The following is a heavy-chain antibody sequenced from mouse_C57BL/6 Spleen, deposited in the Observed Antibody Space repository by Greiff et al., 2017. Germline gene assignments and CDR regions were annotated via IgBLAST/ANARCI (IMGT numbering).Heavy chain of an antibody. J-gene: IGHJ2*01. CDR1: GYTFTDYE. CDR2: IDPETGGT. V-gene: IGHV1-15*01. D-gene: IGHD3-2*02. CDR3: TRYSSGYDY. Sequence: VKLQESGAELVRPGASVTLSCKASGYTFTDYEMHWVKQTPVHGLEWIGAIDPETGGTAYNQKFKGKDILTADKSSSTAYMELRSLTSEDSAVYYCTRYSSGYDYWGQGTTLTVSS.